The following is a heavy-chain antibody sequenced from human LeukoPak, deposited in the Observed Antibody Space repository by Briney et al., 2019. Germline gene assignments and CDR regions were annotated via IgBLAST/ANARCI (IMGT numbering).Heavy chain of an antibody. Sequence: GGSLRLSCAASGFTFRSYGMHWVRQTPGKGLEWVALISNDGSNKYYADSVKGRLTISRDNSENTLYLQMNSLRAEDTAVYYCARTAFCGGDCYYDGFDMWGQGTMVTVSS. CDR3: ARTAFCGGDCYYDGFDM. D-gene: IGHD2-21*02. V-gene: IGHV3-30*03. CDR1: GFTFRSYG. J-gene: IGHJ3*02. CDR2: ISNDGSNK.